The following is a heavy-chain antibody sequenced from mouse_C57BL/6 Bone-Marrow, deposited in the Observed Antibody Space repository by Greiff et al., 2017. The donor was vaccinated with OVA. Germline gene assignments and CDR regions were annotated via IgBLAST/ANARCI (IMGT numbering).Heavy chain of an antibody. CDR1: GFTFSSYG. Sequence: EVQGVESGGDLVKPGGSLKLSCAASGFTFSSYGMSWVRQTPDKRLEWVATISSGGSYTYSPASVKGRFTISRDNAKNTLYLQMSSLKSEDTAMYYCARHPYYYGSSYDYWGQGTTLTVSS. D-gene: IGHD1-1*01. CDR2: ISSGGSYT. CDR3: ARHPYYYGSSYDY. V-gene: IGHV5-6*01. J-gene: IGHJ2*01.